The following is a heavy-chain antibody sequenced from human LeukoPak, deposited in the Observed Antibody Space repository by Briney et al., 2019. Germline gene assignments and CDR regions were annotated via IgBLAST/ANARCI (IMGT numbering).Heavy chain of an antibody. CDR1: GFTFSSYS. CDR2: ISSSSSTI. CDR3: ARGGSYRPPDY. V-gene: IGHV3-48*01. J-gene: IGHJ4*02. Sequence: AGGSLRLSCAASGFTFSSYSMNWVRQAPGKGLEWVSYISSSSSTIYYADSVKGRFTISRDNAKNSLYLQMNSLRAEDTAVYYCARGGSYRPPDYWGQGTLVTVSS. D-gene: IGHD1-26*01.